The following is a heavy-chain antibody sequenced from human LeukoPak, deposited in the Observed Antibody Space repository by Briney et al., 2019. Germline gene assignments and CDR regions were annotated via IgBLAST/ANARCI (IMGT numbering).Heavy chain of an antibody. D-gene: IGHD6-13*01. CDR2: FDPEDGET. V-gene: IGHV1-24*01. CDR1: GYTLTELS. Sequence: ASVKVSCKVSGYTLTELSMHWVRQAPGKGLEWMGGFDPEDGETIYAQKFQGRVTMTEDTSTDTAYMELSSLRSEDTAVYYCATVPPSCGSSWYEVNYGMDVWGQGTTVTVSS. J-gene: IGHJ6*02. CDR3: ATVPPSCGSSWYEVNYGMDV.